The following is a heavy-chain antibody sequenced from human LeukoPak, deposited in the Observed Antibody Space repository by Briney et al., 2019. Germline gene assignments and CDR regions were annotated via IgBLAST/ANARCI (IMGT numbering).Heavy chain of an antibody. CDR3: AREDGGDAFDI. J-gene: IGHJ3*02. Sequence: SETLSLTCAVYGGSFSGYYWSWIRQPPGKGLEWIGEINHSGSTNYNPSLKSRVTISVDTSKNQFSLNLSSLTAADTAVYYCAREDGGDAFDIWGQGTMVTVSS. CDR2: INHSGST. D-gene: IGHD4-23*01. CDR1: GGSFSGYY. V-gene: IGHV4-34*01.